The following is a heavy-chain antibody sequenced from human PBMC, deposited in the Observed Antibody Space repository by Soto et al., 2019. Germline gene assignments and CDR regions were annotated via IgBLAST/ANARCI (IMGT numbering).Heavy chain of an antibody. CDR2: INNDGNSA. V-gene: IGHV3-74*01. D-gene: IGHD3-10*01. Sequence: EVQLVESGGGLVQPGGSLRLSCAAPGFTFSHYWMHWVRQAPGTGLMWISYINNDGNSASYADSVKVRFTISRDNAKNTLHLQMNSLRAEDTAVYFCVRSAGGLDYWGQGILVTVSS. CDR3: VRSAGGLDY. J-gene: IGHJ4*02. CDR1: GFTFSHYW.